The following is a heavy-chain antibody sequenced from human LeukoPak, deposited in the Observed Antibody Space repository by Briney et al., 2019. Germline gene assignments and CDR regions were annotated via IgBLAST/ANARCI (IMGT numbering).Heavy chain of an antibody. CDR2: INHSGST. CDR1: GGSISSGGYY. D-gene: IGHD3-22*01. CDR3: ARGRRVLVYYYDSSGPYYFDY. Sequence: SETLSLTCTVSGGSISSGGYYWSWIRQPPGKGLEWIGEINHSGSTNYNPSLKSRVTISVDTSKNQFSLKLSSVTAADTAVYYCARGRRVLVYYYDSSGPYYFDYWGQGTLVTVSS. V-gene: IGHV4-39*07. J-gene: IGHJ4*02.